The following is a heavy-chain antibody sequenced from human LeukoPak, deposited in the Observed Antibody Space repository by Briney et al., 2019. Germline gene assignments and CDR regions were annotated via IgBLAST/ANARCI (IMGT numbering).Heavy chain of an antibody. CDR1: GGSISIYY. D-gene: IGHD4-17*01. Sequence: SETLSLTCTVSGGSISIYYWNWIRQPAGKGLEWIGRIFTSGITNYNPSLKSRVTMSVDTSKNQFSLKLRSVTAADTAVYYCARDLVTVTKGFDIWGQGTMVSVSS. CDR2: IFTSGIT. V-gene: IGHV4-4*07. CDR3: ARDLVTVTKGFDI. J-gene: IGHJ3*02.